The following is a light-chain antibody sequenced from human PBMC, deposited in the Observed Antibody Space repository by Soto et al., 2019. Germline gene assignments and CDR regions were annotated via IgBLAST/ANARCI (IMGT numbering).Light chain of an antibody. CDR2: AAS. Sequence: DIQMTQSPSSLSASVGDKVTITCRASQGISNYLAWYQQKPGKVPKLLIYAASTLQSEVPSRFSGSGSGTDFTLTITSLQPEDVATYYCQKYNSAPWTFGQGTKVEIK. CDR3: QKYNSAPWT. J-gene: IGKJ1*01. CDR1: QGISNY. V-gene: IGKV1-27*01.